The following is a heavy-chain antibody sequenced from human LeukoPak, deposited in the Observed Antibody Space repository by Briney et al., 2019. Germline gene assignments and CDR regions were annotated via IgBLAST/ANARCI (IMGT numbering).Heavy chain of an antibody. Sequence: SETLSLTCTVSGCSISGSSYYWGWIRQPPGKGLVWIRSIYYSGSTYYNPSLNSRVTISENMSNNHFSLRQSPVTAAATAMYYCARGTLYSGWSYYFDYWGQGSQVTV. CDR2: IYYSGST. CDR3: ARGTLYSGWSYYFDY. J-gene: IGHJ4*02. D-gene: IGHD6-19*01. CDR1: GCSISGSSYY. V-gene: IGHV4-39*07.